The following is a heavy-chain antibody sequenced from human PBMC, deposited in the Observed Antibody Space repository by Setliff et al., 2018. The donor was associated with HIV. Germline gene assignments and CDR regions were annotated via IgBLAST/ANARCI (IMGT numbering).Heavy chain of an antibody. CDR2: ISYSGST. Sequence: KPSETLSLTCAVSGYAITSGFYWSWIRQPPGKGLEWIGEISYSGSTVYNPSLKSRVTMSVDASKNLVSLNLNSVTAADTAVYYCARDRLTYYFDYWGQGILVTVSS. CDR3: ARDRLTYYFDY. V-gene: IGHV4-38-2*02. J-gene: IGHJ4*02. CDR1: GYAITSGFY. D-gene: IGHD3-22*01.